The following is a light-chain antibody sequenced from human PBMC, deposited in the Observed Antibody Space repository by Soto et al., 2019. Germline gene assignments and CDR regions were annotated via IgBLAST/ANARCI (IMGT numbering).Light chain of an antibody. CDR2: TAS. V-gene: IGKV1-39*01. CDR1: QSITNN. Sequence: DIQMTQSPSSLSASIGDRVTITCRASQSITNNLNWYQQRPGKAPKLLIYTASNLHSGVPSRFSGSGSGTDFKLTINSLQPEDFATYYCQQSYNRLTFGPGTNVEI. CDR3: QQSYNRLT. J-gene: IGKJ3*01.